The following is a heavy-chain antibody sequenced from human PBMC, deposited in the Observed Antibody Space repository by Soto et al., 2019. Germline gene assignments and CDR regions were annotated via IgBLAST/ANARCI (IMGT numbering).Heavy chain of an antibody. Sequence: LSLTCSVSGGSIRRGDYYWSWIRQPPGKGLEWVGYIFNTGRTYYNPSLKSRVAISADTSKNHFFLKLTSVTAADAAVYYCARRHGDYAFDIWGQGTMVTVSS. J-gene: IGHJ3*02. V-gene: IGHV4-30-4*01. D-gene: IGHD4-17*01. CDR1: GGSIRRGDYY. CDR3: ARRHGDYAFDI. CDR2: IFNTGRT.